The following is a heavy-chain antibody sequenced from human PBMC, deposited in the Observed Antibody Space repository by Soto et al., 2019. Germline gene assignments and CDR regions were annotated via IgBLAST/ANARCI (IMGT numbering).Heavy chain of an antibody. Sequence: SETLSLTCTVSGGSISSGGYYWSWIRQHPGKGLEWIGYIYYSGSTYYNPSLKSRVTISVDTSKNQFSLKLSSVTAADTAVYYCARHPSIVLWFGESRGDAFDIWGQGTMVTVSS. CDR3: ARHPSIVLWFGESRGDAFDI. D-gene: IGHD3-10*01. CDR1: GGSISSGGYY. CDR2: IYYSGST. J-gene: IGHJ3*02. V-gene: IGHV4-31*03.